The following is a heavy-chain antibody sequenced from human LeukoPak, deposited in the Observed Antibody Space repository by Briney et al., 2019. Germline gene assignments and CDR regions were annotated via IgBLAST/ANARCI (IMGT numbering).Heavy chain of an antibody. CDR1: GYTFTSYG. J-gene: IGHJ4*02. V-gene: IGHV7-4-1*02. CDR2: INTNTGNP. CDR3: AREGSDYSPNFDY. Sequence: ASVKVSCKASGYTFTSYGISWVRQAPGQGLEWMGWINTNTGNPTYAQGFTGRFVFSLDTSVSTAYLQISSLKAEDTAVYYCAREGSDYSPNFDYWGQGTLVTVSS. D-gene: IGHD4-11*01.